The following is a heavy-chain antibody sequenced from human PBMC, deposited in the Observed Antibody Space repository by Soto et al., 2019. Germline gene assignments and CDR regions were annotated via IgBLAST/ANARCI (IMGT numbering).Heavy chain of an antibody. D-gene: IGHD3-3*01. CDR1: GFTFDDYA. CDR3: ARTDFWSGYSSAYGMDV. V-gene: IGHV3-9*01. CDR2: ISWNSGSI. Sequence: PGGSLRLSCAASGFTFDDYAMHWVRQAPGKGLEWVSGISWNSGSIGYADSVKGRFTISRDNAKSSLYLQMNSLRAEDTALYYCARTDFWSGYSSAYGMDVWGQGTTVTVSS. J-gene: IGHJ6*02.